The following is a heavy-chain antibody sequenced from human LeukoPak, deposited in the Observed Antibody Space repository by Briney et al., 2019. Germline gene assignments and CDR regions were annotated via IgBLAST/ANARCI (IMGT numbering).Heavy chain of an antibody. V-gene: IGHV4-61*01. CDR2: IYYSGST. Sequence: SETLSLTCTVSGGSVSSGSYYWSWIRQPPGKGLEWIGYIYYSGSTNYNPSLKSRVTISVDTSKNQFSLKLSSVTAADTAVYYCACAPARYCSGGSCYSPFDYWGQGTLVTVSS. J-gene: IGHJ4*02. CDR3: ACAPARYCSGGSCYSPFDY. CDR1: GGSVSSGSYY. D-gene: IGHD2-15*01.